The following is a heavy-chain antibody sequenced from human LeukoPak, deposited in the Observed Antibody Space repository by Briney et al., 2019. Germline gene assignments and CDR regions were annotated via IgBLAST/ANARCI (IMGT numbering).Heavy chain of an antibody. CDR1: GFTLSSYA. J-gene: IGHJ3*02. CDR3: VKTLISVAGTGAFDI. Sequence: WESPRPSCSAPGFTLSSYAMRWVRQAPGEGMEYVLVISSNGGSTYYADSVKGRFTISRDNSKNTLYLQMSSLRAEDTAVYYCVKTLISVAGTGAFDIWGQGTMVTVSS. CDR2: ISSNGGST. D-gene: IGHD6-19*01. V-gene: IGHV3-64D*09.